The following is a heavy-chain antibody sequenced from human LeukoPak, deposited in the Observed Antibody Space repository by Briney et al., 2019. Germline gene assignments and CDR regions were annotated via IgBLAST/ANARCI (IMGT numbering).Heavy chain of an antibody. Sequence: GGSLRLSCAASGFTFSSYWMHWVRQAPGKGLVWVSRINIDGSTSNYADSVKGRFTISRDNAKNAVYLQVSSLRVKDTAVYYCARASALATPPFAYWGQGTLVTVSS. CDR1: GFTFSSYW. CDR2: INIDGSTS. V-gene: IGHV3-74*01. CDR3: ARASALATPPFAY. J-gene: IGHJ4*02. D-gene: IGHD5-12*01.